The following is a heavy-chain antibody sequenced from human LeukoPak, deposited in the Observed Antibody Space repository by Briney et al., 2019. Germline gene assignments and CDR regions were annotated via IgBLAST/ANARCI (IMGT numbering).Heavy chain of an antibody. J-gene: IGHJ3*02. Sequence: PGGSLRLSCAASGFTFSSYGMNWVRQAPGKGLEWVSYISSSSSTIYYADSVKGRFTISRDNAKNSLYLQMNSLRAEDTAVYYCASSEDYYYGSNDAFDIWGQGTMVTVSS. D-gene: IGHD3-22*01. CDR2: ISSSSSTI. CDR3: ASSEDYYYGSNDAFDI. V-gene: IGHV3-48*01. CDR1: GFTFSSYG.